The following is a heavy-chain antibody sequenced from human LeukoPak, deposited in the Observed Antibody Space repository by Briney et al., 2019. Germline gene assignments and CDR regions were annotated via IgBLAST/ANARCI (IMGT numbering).Heavy chain of an antibody. Sequence: PSETLSLTCTVSGGSISSGDYYWSWIRQPPGKGLEWIGYIYYSGSTYYNPSLKSRVTISVDTSKNQFSLKLSSVTAADTAVYYCARTDSSGHYHTYFQHWGQGTLVTVSS. CDR2: IYYSGST. CDR3: ARTDSSGHYHTYFQH. CDR1: GGSISSGDYY. V-gene: IGHV4-30-4*01. J-gene: IGHJ1*01. D-gene: IGHD3-22*01.